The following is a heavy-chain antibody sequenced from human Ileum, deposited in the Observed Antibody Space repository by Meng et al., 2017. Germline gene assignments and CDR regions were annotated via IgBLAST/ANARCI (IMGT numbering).Heavy chain of an antibody. CDR1: GDSINTDNYC. V-gene: IGHV4-39*07. CDR3: ARGYLDNSGTDV. J-gene: IGHJ4*02. Sequence: SETLSLTCTVSGDSINTDNYCWGWFRQPPGKGPEWIGNIYSSGSTHSNPSLKSRVTISLGTSKTQFYLKVTSVTVADTAVYYCARGYLDNSGTDVWGQGTQVTVSS. D-gene: IGHD3-22*01. CDR2: IYSSGST.